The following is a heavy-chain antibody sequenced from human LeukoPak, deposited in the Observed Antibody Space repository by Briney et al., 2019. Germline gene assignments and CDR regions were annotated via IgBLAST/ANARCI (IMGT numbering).Heavy chain of an antibody. Sequence: SETLSLTCTVSGGSISSYSWSWIRQPAGKGLEWIGRVYGSGSTSYNPSLKGRVTMSVDTSKNQFSLKLRSVTAADTAVFYCAREGGFLWTNYFDYWGQGTLVSVSS. CDR2: VYGSGST. V-gene: IGHV4-4*07. CDR3: AREGGFLWTNYFDY. J-gene: IGHJ4*02. D-gene: IGHD2/OR15-2a*01. CDR1: GGSISSYS.